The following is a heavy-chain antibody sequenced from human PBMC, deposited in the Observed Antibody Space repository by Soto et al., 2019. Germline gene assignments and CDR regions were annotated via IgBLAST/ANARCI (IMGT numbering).Heavy chain of an antibody. D-gene: IGHD5-18*01. CDR2: IYSGGST. J-gene: IGHJ6*02. V-gene: IGHV3-66*01. CDR1: GFTVSSNY. CDR3: ARGDTSITYYYYGMDV. Sequence: GGSLRLSCAASGFTVSSNYMSWVRQAPGKGLEWVSVIYSGGSTYYADSVKGRFTISRDNSKNTLYLQMNSLRAEDTAVYYCARGDTSITYYYYGMDVWGQGTTVTVSS.